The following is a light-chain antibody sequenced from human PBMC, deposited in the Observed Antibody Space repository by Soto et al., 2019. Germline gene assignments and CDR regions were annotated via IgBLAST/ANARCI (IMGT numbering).Light chain of an antibody. V-gene: IGKV3-15*01. Sequence: EIVMTQSPATLSLSPGERATLSCRASQSVSSNLAWYHQKPGQAPRLLIYGASTRATGIPASFSGSGSGTEFTLTISSLQSEDFAVYYCQQYNNWPPITFGQGTRLEIK. CDR1: QSVSSN. CDR2: GAS. CDR3: QQYNNWPPIT. J-gene: IGKJ5*01.